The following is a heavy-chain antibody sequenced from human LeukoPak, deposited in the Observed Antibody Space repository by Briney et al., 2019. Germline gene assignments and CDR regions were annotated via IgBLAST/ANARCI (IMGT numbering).Heavy chain of an antibody. J-gene: IGHJ6*02. CDR2: ISSSSSYI. CDR1: GFTFSSYS. Sequence: GGSLRLSCAASGFTFSSYSMNWVRQAPGKGLEWVSSISSSSSYIYYADSVKGRFTISRDNAKNSLYLQMNSLRAEGTAVYYCARDYSSSDDSMDVWGQGTTVTVSS. V-gene: IGHV3-21*01. CDR3: ARDYSSSDDSMDV. D-gene: IGHD6-13*01.